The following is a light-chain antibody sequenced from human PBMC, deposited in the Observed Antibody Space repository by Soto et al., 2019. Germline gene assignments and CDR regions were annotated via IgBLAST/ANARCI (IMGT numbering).Light chain of an antibody. CDR1: SSDVGGYNY. CDR2: DVS. Sequence: QSVLTQPASVSGSPGQSITISCTGTSSDVGGYNYVSWHQQHPGKAPKLLIYDVSSRPSGVSNRFSASKSGNTASLTISGLQAEDEADYYCSSYTSSITHVFGTGTKVTV. J-gene: IGLJ1*01. V-gene: IGLV2-14*01. CDR3: SSYTSSITHV.